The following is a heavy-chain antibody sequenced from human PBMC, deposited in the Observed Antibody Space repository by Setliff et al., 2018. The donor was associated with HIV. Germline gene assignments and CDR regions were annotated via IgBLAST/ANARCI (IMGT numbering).Heavy chain of an antibody. CDR1: GFTFSDYY. V-gene: IGHV3-11*03. D-gene: IGHD3-22*01. CDR2: ISSSSSYT. CDR3: ARASYYCDSSGWVDY. Sequence: PGGSLRLSCAASGFTFSDYYMGWIRQAPGKGLEWVSYISSSSSYTNYADSVEGRFTISRDSAKNSLYLQMNSLRAEDTAVYYCARASYYCDSSGWVDYWGQGTLVTVSS. J-gene: IGHJ4*02.